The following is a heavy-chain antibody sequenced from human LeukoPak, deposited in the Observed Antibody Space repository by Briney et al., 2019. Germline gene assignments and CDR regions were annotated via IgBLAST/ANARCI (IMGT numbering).Heavy chain of an antibody. Sequence: PSETLSLTCTVSGGSISSYYWSWIRQPPGKGLEWIGYIYYSGSTNYNPSLKSRVTISVDTSKNQFSLKLSSVTAADTAVYYCAITYSSSWYSAFDIWGQGTMVTVSS. CDR3: AITYSSSWYSAFDI. CDR2: IYYSGST. CDR1: GGSISSYY. J-gene: IGHJ3*02. V-gene: IGHV4-59*08. D-gene: IGHD6-13*01.